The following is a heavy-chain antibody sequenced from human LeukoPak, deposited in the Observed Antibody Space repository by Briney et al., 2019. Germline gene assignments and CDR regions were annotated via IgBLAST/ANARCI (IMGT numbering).Heavy chain of an antibody. J-gene: IGHJ4*02. CDR1: GFTFDDYA. D-gene: IGHD3-22*01. V-gene: IGHV3-9*01. CDR2: ISWNSGSI. CDR3: AEDTNYYDSSGHFDY. Sequence: GGSLRLSCAASGFTFDDYAMHWVRQAPGKGLEWVSGISWNSGSIGYADSVKGRFTISRDNAKNSLYLQMNSLRAEDTALYYCAEDTNYYDSSGHFDYWGQGTLVTVSS.